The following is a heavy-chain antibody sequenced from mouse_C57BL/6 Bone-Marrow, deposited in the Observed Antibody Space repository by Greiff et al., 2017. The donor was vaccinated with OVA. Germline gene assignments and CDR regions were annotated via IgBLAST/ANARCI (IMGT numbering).Heavy chain of an antibody. CDR1: GYTFTNYW. Sequence: VQLQESGAELVRPGTSVKMSCKASGYTFTNYWIGWAKQRPGHGLEWIGDIYPGGGYTNYNEKFKGKATLTADKSSSTAYMQFSSLTSEDSAIYYCAREGWLPNYYAMDYWGQGTSVTVSS. D-gene: IGHD2-3*01. CDR2: IYPGGGYT. J-gene: IGHJ4*01. V-gene: IGHV1-63*01. CDR3: AREGWLPNYYAMDY.